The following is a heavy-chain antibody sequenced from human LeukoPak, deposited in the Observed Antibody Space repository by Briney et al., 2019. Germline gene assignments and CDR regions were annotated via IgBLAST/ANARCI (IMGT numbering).Heavy chain of an antibody. D-gene: IGHD1-26*01. J-gene: IGHJ4*02. V-gene: IGHV3-23*01. CDR3: AKDKWELPLLHYFDY. CDR2: ISGSGGST. Sequence: GGSLRLSCAASGFTFSSYAMSWVRQAPGKGLEWVSAISGSGGSTYYADSVKGRFTISRDNSKNTLYLQMNSLRAEDTAVYYCAKDKWELPLLHYFDYWGQGTLATVSS. CDR1: GFTFSSYA.